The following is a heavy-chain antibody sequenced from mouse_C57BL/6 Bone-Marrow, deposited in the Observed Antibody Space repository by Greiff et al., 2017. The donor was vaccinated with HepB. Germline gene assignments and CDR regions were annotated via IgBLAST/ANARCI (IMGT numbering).Heavy chain of an antibody. CDR3: ARCPKWDQFDY. Sequence: VKLKESGAELARPGASVKLSCKASGYTFTSYGISWVKQRTGQGLEWIGEIYPRSGNTYYNEKFKGKATLTADKSSSTAYMERRSLTSEDSAVYFCARCPKWDQFDYWGQGTTLTVSS. D-gene: IGHD4-1*02. J-gene: IGHJ2*01. CDR2: IYPRSGNT. V-gene: IGHV1-81*01. CDR1: GYTFTSYG.